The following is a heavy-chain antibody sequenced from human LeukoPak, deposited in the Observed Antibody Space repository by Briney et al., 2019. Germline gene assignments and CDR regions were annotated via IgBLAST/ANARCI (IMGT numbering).Heavy chain of an antibody. CDR2: IGASGRTT. V-gene: IGHV3-48*01. CDR3: ARDGDRYYDMDA. D-gene: IGHD7-27*01. J-gene: IGHJ6*02. CDR1: GFTFSSYW. Sequence: GGSLRLSCAASGFTFSSYWMSWVRQAPGKGLDWVSYIGASGRTTYYADSVKGRFTISRDNAKNSLYLQMNSLRAEDTAVYYCARDGDRYYDMDAWGQGTTVTVSS.